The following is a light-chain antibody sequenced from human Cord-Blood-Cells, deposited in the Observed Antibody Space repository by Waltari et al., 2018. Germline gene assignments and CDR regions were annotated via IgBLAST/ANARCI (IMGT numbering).Light chain of an antibody. Sequence: DIQMTQSPSTLSASVGDRVTITCRASQSISSWLAWYQQKTGKAPKLLIYKASSLESGVPSRFSGSGSETEFTLTISSLQPDDFATYYCQQYNSYSYTFGQGTKLEIK. CDR3: QQYNSYSYT. CDR2: KAS. J-gene: IGKJ2*01. V-gene: IGKV1-5*03. CDR1: QSISSW.